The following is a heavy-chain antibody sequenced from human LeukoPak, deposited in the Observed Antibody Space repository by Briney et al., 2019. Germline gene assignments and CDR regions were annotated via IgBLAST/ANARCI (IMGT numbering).Heavy chain of an antibody. CDR3: ARHITSQNIAQIDAFDI. V-gene: IGHV5-10-1*01. CDR1: GYSFTSYW. J-gene: IGHJ3*02. Sequence: GESLKISCKGSGYSFTSYWISWVRQMPGKGLEWMGRIDPSDSYTNYSPSFQGHVTISADKSISTAYLQWSSLKASDTAMYYCARHITSQNIAQIDAFDIWGQGTMVTVSS. CDR2: IDPSDSYT. D-gene: IGHD1-14*01.